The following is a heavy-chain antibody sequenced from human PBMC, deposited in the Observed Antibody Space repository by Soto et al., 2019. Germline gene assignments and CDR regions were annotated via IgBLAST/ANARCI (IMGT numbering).Heavy chain of an antibody. CDR2: IIPNFGTA. CDR3: ARDRGVTYGDYNYYGMDV. D-gene: IGHD4-17*01. V-gene: IGHV1-69*01. J-gene: IGHJ6*02. Sequence: QVQLVQSGAEVKKPGSSVKVSCKASGGTFSSYAISWVRKAPGQGLEWMGGIIPNFGTANYAQKFQGRVTITADESTSTAYMELSSLRSEDTAVYYCARDRGVTYGDYNYYGMDVWGQGTTVTVSS. CDR1: GGTFSSYA.